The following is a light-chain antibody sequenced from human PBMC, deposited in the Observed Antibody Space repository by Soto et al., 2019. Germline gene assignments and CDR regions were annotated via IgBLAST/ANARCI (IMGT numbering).Light chain of an antibody. J-gene: IGKJ1*01. CDR2: GAS. V-gene: IGKV3-20*01. Sequence: EIVLTQSPGTLSLSPGERATLSCRASQSVRSNFLAWYQQRPGQAPRLLIYGASTRATGIPARFSGSGSGTDFTLTISRLEPEDFATYYCQQYNSYSPWTFGQGTKVDIK. CDR3: QQYNSYSPWT. CDR1: QSVRSNF.